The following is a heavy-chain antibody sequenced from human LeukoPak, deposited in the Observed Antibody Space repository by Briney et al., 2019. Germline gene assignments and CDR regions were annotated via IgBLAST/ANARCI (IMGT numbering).Heavy chain of an antibody. V-gene: IGHV3-73*01. CDR2: IRSKANNYAT. D-gene: IGHD3-16*02. CDR3: AKERAGYTNPYYFDY. CDR1: GFTFSGSA. Sequence: PGGSLRLSCAASGFTFSGSAMYWVRQASGKGLEWVGRIRSKANNYATAYAASVKGRFTISRDDSKNTAYLQMNSLRAEDTAVYYCAKERAGYTNPYYFDYWGQGTLVTVSS. J-gene: IGHJ4*02.